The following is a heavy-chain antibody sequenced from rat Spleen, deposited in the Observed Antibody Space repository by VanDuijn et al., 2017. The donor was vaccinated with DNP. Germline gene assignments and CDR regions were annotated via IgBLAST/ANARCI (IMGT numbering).Heavy chain of an antibody. CDR1: GFSFSDYY. J-gene: IGHJ2*01. CDR2: ISTSGGST. V-gene: IGHV5-25*01. CDR3: ARHGRRVFDY. D-gene: IGHD1-11*01. Sequence: EVQLVESGGGLVQPGKSLKLSCSASGFSFSDYYMAWVRQAPTRGLDWVASISTSGGSTYYRDSVKGRFTVSRDNAKSTLYLQMDSLRSEDMATYYCARHGRRVFDYWGQGVTVTVSS.